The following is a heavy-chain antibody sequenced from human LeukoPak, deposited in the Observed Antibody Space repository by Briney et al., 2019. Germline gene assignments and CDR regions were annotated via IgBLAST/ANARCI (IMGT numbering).Heavy chain of an antibody. D-gene: IGHD3-22*01. Sequence: GGSLRLSCAASGFTFSSFSMTWVRQAPGKGLEWVSYISSSSDTIYYADSVKGRFTISRDNSKNTLYLQMNSLRAEDTAVYYCARGRAYYDSSGLGLSYFDYWGQGTLVTVSS. CDR1: GFTFSSFS. CDR2: ISSSSDTI. V-gene: IGHV3-48*01. J-gene: IGHJ4*02. CDR3: ARGRAYYDSSGLGLSYFDY.